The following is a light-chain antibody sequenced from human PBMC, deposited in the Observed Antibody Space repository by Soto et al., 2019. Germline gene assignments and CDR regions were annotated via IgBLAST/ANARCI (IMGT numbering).Light chain of an antibody. CDR3: QQYNSYSPT. J-gene: IGKJ1*01. CDR2: KAP. Sequence: DIQMTQAPSTLSASVGDRVTITCRASQSISVWLAWYQQKAGKAPNLRLYKAPRLESGVPSRFSGSGSETEYTLTISVLQPGDSATYYCQQYNSYSPTFGQGTKVDIK. CDR1: QSISVW. V-gene: IGKV1-5*03.